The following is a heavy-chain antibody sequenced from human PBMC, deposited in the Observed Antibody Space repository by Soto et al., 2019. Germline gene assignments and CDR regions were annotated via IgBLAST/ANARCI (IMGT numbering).Heavy chain of an antibody. D-gene: IGHD4-17*01. CDR1: GFNFSSYE. V-gene: IGHV3-48*03. Sequence: GGSLRLSCAASGFNFSSYEMNWVRQAPGKGLEWVSYISSSGSTIYYADSVKGRFTISRDNAKNSLYLQMNSLRAEDTAVYYCARAPRTTVWYYGMDVWGQGTTVTVSS. CDR2: ISSSGSTI. J-gene: IGHJ6*02. CDR3: ARAPRTTVWYYGMDV.